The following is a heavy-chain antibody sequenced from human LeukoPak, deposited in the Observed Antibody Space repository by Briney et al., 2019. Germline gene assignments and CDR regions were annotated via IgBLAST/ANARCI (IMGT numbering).Heavy chain of an antibody. CDR3: ARDPNRVTAIPGY. Sequence: ASVKVSCKASGYTFTNYGINWVRQAPGQGLEGMGWISAYNGNTNYAQKLQGRVTMTTDTSTSTAYMELRRLRSDDTAVYYCARDPNRVTAIPGYWGQGTLVTVSS. J-gene: IGHJ4*02. D-gene: IGHD2-21*02. CDR2: ISAYNGNT. V-gene: IGHV1-18*01. CDR1: GYTFTNYG.